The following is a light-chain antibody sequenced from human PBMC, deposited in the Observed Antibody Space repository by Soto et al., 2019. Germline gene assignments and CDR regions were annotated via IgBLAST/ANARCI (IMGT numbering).Light chain of an antibody. CDR2: GAS. J-gene: IGKJ4*01. CDR3: QQHNNWPLT. CDR1: QSVSSN. Sequence: EIVITQSRAPPSVSPGERATLSCWASQSVSSNLAWYQQKPGQAPRLLVYGASTRATGIPARFSGSGSGTQFTLTISSLQSEDFAVYYCQQHNNWPLTFGGGTKVDIK. V-gene: IGKV3-15*01.